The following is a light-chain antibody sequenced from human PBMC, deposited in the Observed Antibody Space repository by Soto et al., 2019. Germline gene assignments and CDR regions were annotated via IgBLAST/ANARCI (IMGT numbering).Light chain of an antibody. V-gene: IGKV1-39*01. Sequence: DIQMTQSPSSLSASVGDRVTITCRASQSISSYLNWYQQKPGEAPKLLIYSASALKRGVPSRFSGSGSGTDFALTVSSLQPEDFATYYCQQADTFPWTFGQGTKVDI. CDR2: SAS. CDR1: QSISSY. CDR3: QQADTFPWT. J-gene: IGKJ1*01.